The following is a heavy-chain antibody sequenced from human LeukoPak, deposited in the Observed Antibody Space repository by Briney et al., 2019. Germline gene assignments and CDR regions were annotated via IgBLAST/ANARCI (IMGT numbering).Heavy chain of an antibody. CDR1: GYIFSEYG. V-gene: IGHV1-18*01. CDR3: AREGLSIIIFYLDY. J-gene: IGHJ4*02. Sequence: ASVKVSCKASGYIFSEYGVSWVRQAPGQGPEWMGWISAYNGNTKYAQKFQGRVTLTTDTSTNTAYMELTNLRSDDTAVYYYAREGLSIIIFYLDYWGQGTLVTVSS. D-gene: IGHD3-10*01. CDR2: ISAYNGNT.